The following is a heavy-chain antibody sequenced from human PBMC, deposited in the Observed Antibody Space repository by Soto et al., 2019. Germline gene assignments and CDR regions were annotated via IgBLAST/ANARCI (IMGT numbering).Heavy chain of an antibody. CDR3: ARCYGGMATILCYFDY. D-gene: IGHD5-12*01. Sequence: SVKVSCKASGGTFSSYAISWVRQAPGQGLEWMGGIIPIFGTANYAQKFQGRVTITADESTSTAYMELSSLRSEDTAVYYCARCYGGMATILCYFDYWGQGTLVTVSS. CDR1: GGTFSSYA. CDR2: IIPIFGTA. V-gene: IGHV1-69*13. J-gene: IGHJ4*02.